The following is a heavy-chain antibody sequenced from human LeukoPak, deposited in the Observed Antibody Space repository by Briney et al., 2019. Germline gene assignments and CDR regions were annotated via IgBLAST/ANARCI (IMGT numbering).Heavy chain of an antibody. CDR2: IYSGGNT. D-gene: IGHD4-17*01. CDR1: GFTFSSYW. CDR3: ARRAGEYSHPYDY. J-gene: IGHJ4*02. V-gene: IGHV3-53*01. Sequence: PGGSLRLSCAASGFTFSSYWMSRVRQAPGKGLEWVSFIYSGGNTHYSDSVKGRFTISRDNSKNTLYLQMNSLRADDTAVYYCARRAGEYSHPYDYWGQGTLVTVSS.